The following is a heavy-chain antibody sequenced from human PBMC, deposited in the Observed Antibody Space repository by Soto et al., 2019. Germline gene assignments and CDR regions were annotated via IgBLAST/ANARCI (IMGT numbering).Heavy chain of an antibody. CDR2: INPSDSYT. V-gene: IGHV4-34*01. Sequence: PSETLSLTCAVYGGSFSGYYWSWIRQPPGKGLEWIGEINPSDSYTNYSPSFQGHVTISADKSISTAYLQWSSLKASDTAMYYCARLSSSSSVASAFDIWGQGTMVTVSS. J-gene: IGHJ3*02. D-gene: IGHD6-6*01. CDR1: GGSFSGYY. CDR3: ARLSSSSSVASAFDI.